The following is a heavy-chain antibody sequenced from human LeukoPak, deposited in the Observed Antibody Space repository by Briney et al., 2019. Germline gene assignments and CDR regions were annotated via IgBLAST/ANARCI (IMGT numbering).Heavy chain of an antibody. CDR2: IYPGDSDT. J-gene: IGHJ4*02. V-gene: IGHV5-51*01. D-gene: IGHD4-11*01. Sequence: GESLKISCKGSEYIFYNYRIGWVRQMPGKGLECMGIIYPGDSDTKYSPSFQGQVTISADKSISTAYLRWSSLKASDTAIYYCATLDRRDDYSAFDSWGQGTLVTVSS. CDR1: EYIFYNYR. CDR3: ATLDRRDDYSAFDS.